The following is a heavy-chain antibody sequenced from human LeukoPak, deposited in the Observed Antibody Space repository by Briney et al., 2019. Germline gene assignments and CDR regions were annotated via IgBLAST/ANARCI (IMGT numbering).Heavy chain of an antibody. CDR3: AKDATGYYYGSGSPDY. Sequence: GGSLRLSCAASGFTVSSNYMSWVRQAPGKGLEWVSVIYTGGTTDYADSVKGRFTISRDNSKNTLYLQMNSLRAEDTAVYYCAKDATGYYYGSGSPDYWGQGTLVTVSS. D-gene: IGHD3-10*01. V-gene: IGHV3-53*05. J-gene: IGHJ4*02. CDR2: IYTGGTT. CDR1: GFTVSSNY.